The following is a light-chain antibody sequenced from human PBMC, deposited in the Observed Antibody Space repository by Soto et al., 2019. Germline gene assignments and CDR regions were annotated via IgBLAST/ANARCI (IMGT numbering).Light chain of an antibody. CDR3: QQYGTSEII. J-gene: IGKJ5*01. CDR1: QSVGSNY. CDR2: GAS. V-gene: IGKV3-20*01. Sequence: EIVLTQSPATLSVSPMEVATLSCMASQSVGSNYLAWYQQRPGQPPNLLIFGASHRAPDIPDRFSGSGSGTDFTLTISRPEPEDFAVFFCQQYGTSEIIFGQGTRLEIK.